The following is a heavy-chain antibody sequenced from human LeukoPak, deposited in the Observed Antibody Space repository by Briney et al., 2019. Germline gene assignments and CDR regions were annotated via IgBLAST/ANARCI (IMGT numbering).Heavy chain of an antibody. CDR3: ASSSSSWPGDAFDI. V-gene: IGHV4-59*01. D-gene: IGHD6-13*01. J-gene: IGHJ3*02. CDR2: IYYSGST. CDR1: GGSISSYY. Sequence: SETLSLTCTVSGGSISSYYWSWIRQPPGKGLEWIGYIYYSGSTNYNPSLKSRVTISVDTSKNQLSLKLSSVTAADTAVYYCASSSSSWPGDAFDIWGQGTMVTVSS.